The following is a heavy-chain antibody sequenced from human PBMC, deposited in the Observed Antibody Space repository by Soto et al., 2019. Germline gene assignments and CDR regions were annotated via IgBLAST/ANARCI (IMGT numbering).Heavy chain of an antibody. J-gene: IGHJ5*02. Sequence: ELQLVQSGAEVKKPGESLKISCKVSRYIFATYWIGWARQMPGKGLEWMGIIYPGDSSPRYSPSFQGQVTISTDKSISTAYLHWNSLKPSDTAMYYCARRGDYGDYWWFDPWGQGTLVTVSS. CDR3: ARRGDYGDYWWFDP. CDR1: RYIFATYW. V-gene: IGHV5-51*01. CDR2: IYPGDSSP. D-gene: IGHD4-17*01.